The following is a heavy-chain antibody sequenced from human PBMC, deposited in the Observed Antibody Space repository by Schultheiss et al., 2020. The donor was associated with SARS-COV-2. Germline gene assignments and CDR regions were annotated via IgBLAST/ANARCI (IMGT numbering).Heavy chain of an antibody. J-gene: IGHJ4*02. CDR3: ARHGIAYSGAPADY. CDR1: GYSVNTHW. CDR2: IYPRDSAT. V-gene: IGHV5-51*01. D-gene: IGHD1-26*01. Sequence: GYSVNTHWIAWVRQMPGKGLEWMGIIYPRDSATTYSPSFQGQVTISADTSVSTAYLQWSSLKASDTAMYYCARHGIAYSGAPADYWGQGTLVTVSS.